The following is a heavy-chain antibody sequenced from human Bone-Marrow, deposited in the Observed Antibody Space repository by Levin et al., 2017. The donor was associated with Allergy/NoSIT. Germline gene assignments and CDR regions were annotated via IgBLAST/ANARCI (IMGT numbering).Heavy chain of an antibody. CDR3: AKLGIVVAETDY. V-gene: IGHV3-23*01. Sequence: PGGSLRLSCAASGFTFSSYTMTWVRQAPGKGPEWVSAIAGSGTLTYYAAYVKGRFTISRDNSKNTLYLQMNSLRPEDTAVYYCAKLGIVVAETDYWGQGTLVTVSS. J-gene: IGHJ4*02. D-gene: IGHD6-19*01. CDR1: GFTFSSYT. CDR2: IAGSGTLT.